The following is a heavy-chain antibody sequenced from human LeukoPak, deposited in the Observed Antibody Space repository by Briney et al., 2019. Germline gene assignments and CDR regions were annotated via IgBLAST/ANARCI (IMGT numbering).Heavy chain of an antibody. J-gene: IGHJ4*02. V-gene: IGHV4-4*02. CDR2: IYHSGST. CDR1: GFSFSNYAM. Sequence: GSLRLSCGASGFSFSNYAMTWVRQPPGKGLEWIGEIYHSGSTNYNPSLKSRVTMSVDNSKNQFSLKLTSVTAADTAVYYCASIEVFGYYFNYWGQGTLVTVSS. CDR3: ASIEVFGYYFNY. D-gene: IGHD3-16*01.